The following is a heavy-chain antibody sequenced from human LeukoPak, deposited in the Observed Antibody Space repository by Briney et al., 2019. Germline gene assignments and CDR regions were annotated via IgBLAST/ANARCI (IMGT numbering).Heavy chain of an antibody. CDR3: ASAFSGSYRIDY. V-gene: IGHV4-34*01. CDR1: GGSFSGYY. Sequence: SETLSLTCAVYGGSFSGYYWSWIRQPPGKGLEWIGEINHSGSTKYNPSLMSRVTISVDTSKHQFSLNLSSVTAADTSVYYCASAFSGSYRIDYWGQGTLVTVSS. J-gene: IGHJ4*02. D-gene: IGHD3-16*02. CDR2: INHSGST.